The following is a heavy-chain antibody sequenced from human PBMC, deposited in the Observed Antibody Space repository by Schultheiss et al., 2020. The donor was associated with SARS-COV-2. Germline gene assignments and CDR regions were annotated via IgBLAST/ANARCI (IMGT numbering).Heavy chain of an antibody. CDR1: GGSISSYY. CDR3: ARHVYSSAAGDYMDV. D-gene: IGHD6-19*01. Sequence: GSLRLSCTVSGGSISSYYWSWIRQPPGKGLEWIGYIYYSGSTNYNPSLKSRVTISVDTSKNQFSLKLSSVTAAATAVYYCARHVYSSAAGDYMDVWGKGTTVTVSS. J-gene: IGHJ6*03. CDR2: IYYSGST. V-gene: IGHV4-59*08.